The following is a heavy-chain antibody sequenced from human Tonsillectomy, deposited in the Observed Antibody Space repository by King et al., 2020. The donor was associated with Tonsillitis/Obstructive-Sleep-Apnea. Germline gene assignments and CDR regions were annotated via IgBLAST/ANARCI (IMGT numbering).Heavy chain of an antibody. CDR3: ASDQSATVAAASPDF. Sequence: VQLVESGGGVVQPGRSLRLSCGASGFILRSYVMHWVRQAPGKGLEWVALISYDGSDKYYADSVKGRFTISRDNSKNSLFLEMRSLKPEDTAVYYCASDQSATVAAASPDFWGQGTLVTVSS. J-gene: IGHJ4*02. CDR1: GFILRSYV. D-gene: IGHD6-13*01. V-gene: IGHV3-30*15. CDR2: ISYDGSDK.